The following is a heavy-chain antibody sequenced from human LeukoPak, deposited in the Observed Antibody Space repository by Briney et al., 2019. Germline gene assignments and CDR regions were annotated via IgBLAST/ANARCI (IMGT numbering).Heavy chain of an antibody. CDR3: ARERIRYYGSGSYNAFDI. V-gene: IGHV3-20*04. J-gene: IGHJ3*02. Sequence: PGGSLRLSCAASEFTFDDYGMSWVRQAPGKGLEWVSGINWNGGSTGYADSVKGRFTISRDNAKNSLYLQVNSLRAEDTALYYCARERIRYYGSGSYNAFDIWGQGTRVTVSS. D-gene: IGHD3-10*01. CDR2: INWNGGST. CDR1: EFTFDDYG.